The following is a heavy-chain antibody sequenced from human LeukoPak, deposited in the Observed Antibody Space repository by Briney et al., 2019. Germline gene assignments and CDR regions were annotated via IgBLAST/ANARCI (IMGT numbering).Heavy chain of an antibody. V-gene: IGHV1-69*13. CDR2: IIPIFGTA. D-gene: IGHD5-24*01. Sequence: GASVKVSCKASGGTFSSYAISWVRQAPGQGLEWMGGIIPIFGTANYAQKFQGRVTITADESTSTACLELSSLTSEDTAVYYCARVVLGRRWLQTSYYYGMDVWGQGTTVTVSS. J-gene: IGHJ6*02. CDR3: ARVVLGRRWLQTSYYYGMDV. CDR1: GGTFSSYA.